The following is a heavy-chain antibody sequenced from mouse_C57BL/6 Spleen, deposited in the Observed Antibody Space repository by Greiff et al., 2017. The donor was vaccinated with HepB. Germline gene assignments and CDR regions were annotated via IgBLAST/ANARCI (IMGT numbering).Heavy chain of an antibody. J-gene: IGHJ4*01. CDR3: AREGPFITTVVAPSYYAMDY. V-gene: IGHV1-80*01. D-gene: IGHD1-1*01. Sequence: VQLKESGAELVKPGASVKISCKASGYAFSSYWMNWVKQRPGKGLEWIGQIYPGDGDTNYNGKFKGKATLTADKSSSTAYMQLSSLTSEDSAVYFCAREGPFITTVVAPSYYAMDYWGQGTSVTVSS. CDR2: IYPGDGDT. CDR1: GYAFSSYW.